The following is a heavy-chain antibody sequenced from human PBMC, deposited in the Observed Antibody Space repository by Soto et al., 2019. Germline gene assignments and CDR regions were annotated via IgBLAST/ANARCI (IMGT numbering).Heavy chain of an antibody. Sequence: ASVKVSCKASGYTFTSYAMHWVRQAPGQRLEWMGWINAGNGNTKYSQKFQGRVTITRDTSASTAYMELSSLRSEDTFFYFFSRVAPYYYDSSGYYFDYWGQGTLVTVSS. CDR3: SRVAPYYYDSSGYYFDY. D-gene: IGHD3-22*01. V-gene: IGHV1-3*01. CDR1: GYTFTSYA. CDR2: INAGNGNT. J-gene: IGHJ4*02.